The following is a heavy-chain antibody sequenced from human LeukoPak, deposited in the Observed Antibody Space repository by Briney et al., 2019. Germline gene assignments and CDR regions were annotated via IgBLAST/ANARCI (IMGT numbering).Heavy chain of an antibody. CDR1: GYTFTSYG. CDR3: ARDSSGYHRAEYFQH. CDR2: ISAYNGNT. D-gene: IGHD3-22*01. J-gene: IGHJ1*01. V-gene: IGHV1-18*01. Sequence: ASVEVSCKASGYTFTSYGISWVRQAPGQGLEWLGWISAYNGNTNYAQKLQCRVTMTTDTSTSTAYMELRSLRSDDTAVYYCARDSSGYHRAEYFQHWGQGTLVTVSS.